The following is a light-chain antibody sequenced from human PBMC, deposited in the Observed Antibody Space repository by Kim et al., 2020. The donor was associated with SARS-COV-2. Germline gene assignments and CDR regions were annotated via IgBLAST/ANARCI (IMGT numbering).Light chain of an antibody. CDR3: CSYAGSYTLVV. V-gene: IGLV2-11*01. CDR2: DVS. Sequence: QAITHTCTGTSSDVGGYNYVSWYQQHPGKAPKLMIYDVSKRPSGVPDRFSGSKSGNTASLTISGLQAEDEADYYCCSYAGSYTLVVFGGGTQLTVL. J-gene: IGLJ2*01. CDR1: SSDVGGYNY.